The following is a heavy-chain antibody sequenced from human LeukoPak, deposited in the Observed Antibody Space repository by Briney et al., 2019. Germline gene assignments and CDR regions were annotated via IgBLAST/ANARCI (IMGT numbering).Heavy chain of an antibody. V-gene: IGHV3-48*03. D-gene: IGHD1-26*01. CDR3: AREEGGNYFDA. J-gene: IGHJ4*02. CDR1: GFTISSYE. CDR2: IGSSGTTI. Sequence: GGSLRLSCAASGFTISSYEMNWVRQAPGKGLEWVSYIGSSGTTIYYADSVKGRFTISRDNAKNSLYLQMNSLRAEDTAVYYCAREEGGNYFDAWGQGTLVTISS.